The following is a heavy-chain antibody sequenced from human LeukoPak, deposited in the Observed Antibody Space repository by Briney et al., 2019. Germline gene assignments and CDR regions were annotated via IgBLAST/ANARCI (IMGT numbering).Heavy chain of an antibody. CDR3: AKRGVVIRVILVGFHKEAYYFDS. CDR2: LSYEGTSK. Sequence: GGSLRLSCAASGFNFSNYAMHWVRQAPGKGLEWVAALSYEGTSKYYADSVKGRFTISRDNPKNTLYLQMNSLTVEDTAVYFCAKRGVVIRVILVGFHKEAYYFDSWGQGALVTVSS. V-gene: IGHV3-30*18. J-gene: IGHJ4*02. CDR1: GFNFSNYA. D-gene: IGHD3-22*01.